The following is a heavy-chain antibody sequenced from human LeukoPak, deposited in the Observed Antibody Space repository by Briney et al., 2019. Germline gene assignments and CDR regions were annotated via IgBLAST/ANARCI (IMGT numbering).Heavy chain of an antibody. CDR2: INPNSGGT. V-gene: IGHV1-2*02. Sequence: GASVKVSCKTSGYIFTDYYMHWVRQAPGQGLEWMGWINPNSGGTNYALKFQGRVTMTRDTSISTAYMELSRLRSDDTAVYYCARGLYYDILTGPEYFQHWGQGTRVTVSS. D-gene: IGHD3-9*01. J-gene: IGHJ1*01. CDR3: ARGLYYDILTGPEYFQH. CDR1: GYIFTDYY.